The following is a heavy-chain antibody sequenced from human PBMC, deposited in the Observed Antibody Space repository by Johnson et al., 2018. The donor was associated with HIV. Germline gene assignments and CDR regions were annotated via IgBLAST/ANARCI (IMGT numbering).Heavy chain of an antibody. D-gene: IGHD6-19*01. CDR3: ARDIIAVAGYDAFDI. J-gene: IGHJ3*02. Sequence: HVQLVEYGGGVVQPGGSLRLSCIASGFTFSSYAMHWVRQAPGKGLEWVAVISYDGSNKYYADSVKGRFTISRDNSKNTLYLQMNSLRAEDTAVYYCARDIIAVAGYDAFDIWGQGTMVTVSS. CDR1: GFTFSSYA. V-gene: IGHV3-30-3*01. CDR2: ISYDGSNK.